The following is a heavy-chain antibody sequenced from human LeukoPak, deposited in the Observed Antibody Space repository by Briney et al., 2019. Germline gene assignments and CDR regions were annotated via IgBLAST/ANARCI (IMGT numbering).Heavy chain of an antibody. CDR3: ATWTQGYDYVWGSYRSPTYYFDY. J-gene: IGHJ4*02. D-gene: IGHD3-16*02. Sequence: GASVKVSCKVSGYTLTELSMHWVRPAPGKGLEWMGGFDPEDGETIYAQKFQGRVTMTEDTSTDTAYMELSSLRSEDTAVYYCATWTQGYDYVWGSYRSPTYYFDYWGQGTLVTVSS. CDR2: FDPEDGET. V-gene: IGHV1-24*01. CDR1: GYTLTELS.